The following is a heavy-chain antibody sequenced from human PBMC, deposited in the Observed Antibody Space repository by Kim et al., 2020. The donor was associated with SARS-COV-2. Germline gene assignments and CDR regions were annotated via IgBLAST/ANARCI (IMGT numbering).Heavy chain of an antibody. CDR2: IDPSDSYT. Sequence: GESLKISCKGSGYSFTSYWISWVRQMPGKGLEWMGRIDPSDSYTNYSPSFQGHVTISADKSISTAYLQWSSLKASDTAMYYCARRAVGATKNFDYWGQGTLVTVSS. J-gene: IGHJ4*02. CDR3: ARRAVGATKNFDY. V-gene: IGHV5-10-1*01. D-gene: IGHD1-26*01. CDR1: GYSFTSYW.